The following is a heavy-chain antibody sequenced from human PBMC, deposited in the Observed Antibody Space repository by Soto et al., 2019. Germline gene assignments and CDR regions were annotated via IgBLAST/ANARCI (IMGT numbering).Heavy chain of an antibody. D-gene: IGHD4-17*01. CDR3: TRLPHDYLLTNWFDP. CDR2: MRSKANSYAT. V-gene: IGHV3-73*01. CDR1: GFTFSGSA. Sequence: PGGSLRLSCAASGFTFSGSAMHWVRQASGKGLEWVGRMRSKANSYATAYAASVKGRFTISRDDSKNTAYLQMNILKTEDTAVYYCTRLPHDYLLTNWFDPWGQGTQVTVSS. J-gene: IGHJ5*02.